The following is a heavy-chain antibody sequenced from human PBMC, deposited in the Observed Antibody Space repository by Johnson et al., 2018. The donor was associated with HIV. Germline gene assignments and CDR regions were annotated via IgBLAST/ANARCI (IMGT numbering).Heavy chain of an antibody. CDR1: GFTFSSYG. J-gene: IGHJ3*02. CDR2: ISYDGSDK. Sequence: HVQLVESGGGVVQSGRSLRLSCAASGFTFSSYGMHWVRQAPAKGLEWVAVISYDGSDKDYADSVKGRFTISRDSSKNTLYLQMNSLRAEDTAVYYCARDATYYYDSSGYHDAFDIWGQGTMVTVSS. D-gene: IGHD3-22*01. CDR3: ARDATYYYDSSGYHDAFDI. V-gene: IGHV3-30*04.